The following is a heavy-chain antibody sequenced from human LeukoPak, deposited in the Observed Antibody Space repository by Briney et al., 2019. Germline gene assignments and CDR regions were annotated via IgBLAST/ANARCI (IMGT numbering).Heavy chain of an antibody. Sequence: ASVKVSCKASGYTFTGYYIHWVRQAPGQGLEWMGIMNPSDGSTTYAQKFQGRVALTRDTSTSTVYMELSSLKSEDSAVYHCARGEPLGDKGFDYWGQGTLVTVSS. V-gene: IGHV1-46*01. CDR3: ARGEPLGDKGFDY. J-gene: IGHJ4*02. D-gene: IGHD1-14*01. CDR1: GYTFTGYY. CDR2: MNPSDGST.